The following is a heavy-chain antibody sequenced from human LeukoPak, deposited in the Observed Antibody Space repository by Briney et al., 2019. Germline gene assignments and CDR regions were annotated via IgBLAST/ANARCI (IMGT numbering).Heavy chain of an antibody. D-gene: IGHD2-8*01. CDR1: GYTFTSYG. Sequence: GASVKVSCKASGYTFTSYGISWVRQAPGQGLEWMGWISAYNGNTNYAQKLQGRVTMTTDTSTSTAYMELRSLRSDDTAVYYCARDVYCVKGVCYSAFDIWGQGTMVTVSS. CDR2: ISAYNGNT. J-gene: IGHJ3*02. CDR3: ARDVYCVKGVCYSAFDI. V-gene: IGHV1-18*01.